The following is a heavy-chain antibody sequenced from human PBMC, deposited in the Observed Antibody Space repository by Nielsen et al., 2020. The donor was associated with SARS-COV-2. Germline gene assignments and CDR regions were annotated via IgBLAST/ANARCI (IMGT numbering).Heavy chain of an antibody. V-gene: IGHV3-74*01. CDR2: INSDGSRS. CDR3: VRVRDDGHYYDTGPFDD. J-gene: IGHJ4*02. D-gene: IGHD3-22*01. CDR1: GLTFSNFG. Sequence: GESLKISCAASGLTFSNFGMNWVRQAPGKGLMWVARINSDGSRSAYADAVKGRFIMSRDNARDTLSLQMNSLSVEDTAVYYCVRVRDDGHYYDTGPFDDWGQGALVTVSS.